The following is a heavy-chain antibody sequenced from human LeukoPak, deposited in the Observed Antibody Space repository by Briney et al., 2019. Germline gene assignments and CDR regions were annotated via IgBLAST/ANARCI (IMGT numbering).Heavy chain of an antibody. D-gene: IGHD1-7*01. V-gene: IGHV3-33*06. CDR2: IWYDGSNK. Sequence: GGSLRLSCAASGFTFSSYGMHWVRQAPGKGLAWVAVIWYDGSNKYYADSVKGRFTISRDNSKNTLYLQMNSLRAEDTAVYYCAKDGNYEGYYYYYMDVWGKGTTVTVSS. CDR3: AKDGNYEGYYYYYMDV. J-gene: IGHJ6*03. CDR1: GFTFSSYG.